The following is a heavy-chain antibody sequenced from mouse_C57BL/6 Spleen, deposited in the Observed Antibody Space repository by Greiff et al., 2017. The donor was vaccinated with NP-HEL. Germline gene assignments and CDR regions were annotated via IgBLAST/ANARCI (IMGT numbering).Heavy chain of an antibody. CDR1: GFSLTSYG. V-gene: IGHV2-6*03. J-gene: IGHJ3*01. D-gene: IGHD3-2*02. CDR2: IWSDRST. CDR3: DREDSSGYVWFAY. Sequence: QVQLKESGPGLVAPSQRLSITCTVSGFSLTSYGVHWVRQPPGKGLEWLVVIWSDRSTTYNSALKSRLSISKDNSKSQVFLKMNSLQTDDTAMYYCDREDSSGYVWFAYWGQGTLVTVSA.